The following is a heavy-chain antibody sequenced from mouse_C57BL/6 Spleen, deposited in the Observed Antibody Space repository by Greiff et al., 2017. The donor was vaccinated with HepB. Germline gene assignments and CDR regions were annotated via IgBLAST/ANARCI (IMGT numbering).Heavy chain of an antibody. Sequence: EVKLVESGGGLVKPGGSLKLSCAASGFTFSDYGMHWVRQAPEKGLEWVAYISSDSSTIYYADTVKGRFTISRDNAKNTLFLQMTSLRSEDTAMYYCARHDYDGGYFDYWGQGTTLTVSS. V-gene: IGHV5-17*01. CDR2: ISSDSSTI. CDR3: ARHDYDGGYFDY. CDR1: GFTFSDYG. J-gene: IGHJ2*01. D-gene: IGHD2-4*01.